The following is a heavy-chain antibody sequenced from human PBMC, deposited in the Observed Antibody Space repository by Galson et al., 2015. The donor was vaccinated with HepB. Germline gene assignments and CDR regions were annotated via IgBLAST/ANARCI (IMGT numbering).Heavy chain of an antibody. CDR1: NGSISSYF. CDR3: VRFAVTGPLDYYTGMDV. V-gene: IGHV4-59*01. J-gene: IGHJ6*02. CDR2: INYRGTT. D-gene: IGHD6-19*01. Sequence: SETLSLTCSVSNGSISSYFWSWIRQPPGRGLEWIGYINYRGTTNYNPSLKSRVSISVDTSKNQFSLRVRSVTAADTAVYYCVRFAVTGPLDYYTGMDVWGQGTTVTVSS.